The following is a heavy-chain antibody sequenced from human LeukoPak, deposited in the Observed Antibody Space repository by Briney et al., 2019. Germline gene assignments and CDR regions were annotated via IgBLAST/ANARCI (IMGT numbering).Heavy chain of an antibody. V-gene: IGHV4-34*01. D-gene: IGHD2-8*01. CDR3: ARQWATSSPDAFDI. J-gene: IGHJ3*02. Sequence: SETLSLTCGVYGGSFSGYYWSWVRQPPGKGLEWIGEINHSGTSNYNPSLKSRVTMSIDTSKNQFSLKLRSLTAADTAVYYCARQWATSSPDAFDIWGQGTMVTVSS. CDR1: GGSFSGYY. CDR2: INHSGTS.